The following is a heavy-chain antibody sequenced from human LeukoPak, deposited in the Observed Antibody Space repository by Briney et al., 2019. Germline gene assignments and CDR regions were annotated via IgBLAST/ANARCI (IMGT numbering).Heavy chain of an antibody. J-gene: IGHJ4*02. V-gene: IGHV7-4-1*02. CDR3: ARVQGYCSTTSCYPHY. CDR1: GYTLTNYA. Sequence: ASVKVSCKASGYTLTNYALNWVRQAPGQGLEWMGWINTNTGDPTYAQGFTGRFVFSLDTSVNTAYLQISSLKAEDTAIYYCARVQGYCSTTSCYPHYWGQGTLVAVSS. CDR2: INTNTGDP. D-gene: IGHD2-2*01.